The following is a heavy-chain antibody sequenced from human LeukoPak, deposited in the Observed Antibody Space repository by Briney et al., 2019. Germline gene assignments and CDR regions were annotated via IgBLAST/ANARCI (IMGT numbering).Heavy chain of an antibody. Sequence: SQTLSLTCAISGDXVSSNSAGWDWVRLSPSRGLEWLGTTYYRSKRYSHYSVSVKSRITINPDTSRNQFSLQLNSVTPEDTAVYYCARGPGYFQHWGQGTLVTVSS. D-gene: IGHD2-8*02. CDR3: ARGPGYFQH. CDR1: GDXVSSNSAG. J-gene: IGHJ1*01. V-gene: IGHV6-1*01. CDR2: TYYRSKRYS.